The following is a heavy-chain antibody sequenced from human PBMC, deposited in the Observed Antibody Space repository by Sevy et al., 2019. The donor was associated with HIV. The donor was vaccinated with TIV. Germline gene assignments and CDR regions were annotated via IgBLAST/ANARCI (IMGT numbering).Heavy chain of an antibody. D-gene: IGHD1-26*01. CDR3: AKALNQALESLLQVIPHKLNGFDV. J-gene: IGHJ3*01. CDR2: ISGPGGSI. Sequence: GGSLRLSCAASGFTFNTHAMNWVRQAPGKGLEWVSTISGPGGSISYADSVQGRFTVSRDNSKNTVSLQMNSLRDDDTAVYYGAKALNQALESLLQVIPHKLNGFDVWGQGTTVTVSS. CDR1: GFTFNTHA. V-gene: IGHV3-23*01.